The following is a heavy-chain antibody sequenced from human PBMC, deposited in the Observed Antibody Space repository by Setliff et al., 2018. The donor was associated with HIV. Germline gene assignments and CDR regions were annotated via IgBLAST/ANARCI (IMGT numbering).Heavy chain of an antibody. D-gene: IGHD2-15*01. J-gene: IGHJ5*02. V-gene: IGHV4-38-2*01. CDR2: MYYTGTT. CDR1: GYSVSSGYY. CDR3: ARGVGIGGNWFDP. Sequence: PSETLSLTCAVSGYSVSSGYYWAWIRQAPGKGLQWIGQMYYTGTTDYNPSLSSRVTISQDKSGNQFSLKLTSVTATDTAIYYCARGVGIGGNWFDPWGQGIMVTVSS.